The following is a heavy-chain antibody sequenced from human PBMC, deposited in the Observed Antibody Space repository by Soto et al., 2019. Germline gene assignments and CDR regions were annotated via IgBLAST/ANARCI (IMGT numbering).Heavy chain of an antibody. D-gene: IGHD2-15*01. J-gene: IGHJ2*01. CDR3: AAPRRSSGWYFDL. CDR2: ILGSGSDT. Sequence: EVQLLESGGDWVQPGGSLRLSCAASGFTFSSYAMSWVRQAPGKGLEWVSHILGSGSDTFYTDFVKGRFIVSRDNSKNTLYLQMSGLRAEDTAVYYCAAPRRSSGWYFDLWGRGTLVTVSS. CDR1: GFTFSSYA. V-gene: IGHV3-23*01.